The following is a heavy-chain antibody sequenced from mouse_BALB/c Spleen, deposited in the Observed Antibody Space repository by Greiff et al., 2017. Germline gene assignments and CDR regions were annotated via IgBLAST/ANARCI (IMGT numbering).Heavy chain of an antibody. CDR1: GFTFTDYY. CDR2: IRNKANGYTT. Sequence: EVKLQESGGGLVQPGGSLRLSCATSGFTFTDYYMSWVRQPPGKALEWLGYIRNKANGYTTEYSASVKGRFTISRDNSKSILYLQMYSLRAEDSATYYCASGPSITTLVTALGYWGQGTLVTVS. J-gene: IGHJ3*01. V-gene: IGHV7-3*02. D-gene: IGHD1-1*01. CDR3: ASGPSITTLVTALGY.